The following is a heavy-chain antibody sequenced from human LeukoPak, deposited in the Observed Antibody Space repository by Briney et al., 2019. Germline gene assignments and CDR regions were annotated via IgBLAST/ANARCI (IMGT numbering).Heavy chain of an antibody. Sequence: PGGSLRLSCAASGFSFSDSHMSWIRQAPGKGLEWILYISSSGSKREYADSVKGRFTISRDNSKKSVYLQMNSLRVEDTAVYYCVRREGATSRPFDSWGQGTVVTVSS. J-gene: IGHJ4*02. D-gene: IGHD5-12*01. CDR3: VRREGATSRPFDS. CDR1: GFSFSDSH. V-gene: IGHV3-11*01. CDR2: ISSSGSKR.